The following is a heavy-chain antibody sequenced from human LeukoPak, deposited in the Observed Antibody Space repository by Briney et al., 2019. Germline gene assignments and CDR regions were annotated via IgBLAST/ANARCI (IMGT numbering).Heavy chain of an antibody. D-gene: IGHD2-15*01. CDR2: IYHSGST. V-gene: IGHV4-38-2*02. CDR3: ARNSRVVVVVAAFDDAFDI. CDR1: GYSISSGYY. J-gene: IGHJ3*02. Sequence: SETLSLTCTVSGYSISSGYYWGWIRPPPGKGLEWIGSIYHSGSTYYNPSLKSRVTISVDTSKNQFSLKLSSVTAADTAVYYCARNSRVVVVVAAFDDAFDIWGQGTMVTVSS.